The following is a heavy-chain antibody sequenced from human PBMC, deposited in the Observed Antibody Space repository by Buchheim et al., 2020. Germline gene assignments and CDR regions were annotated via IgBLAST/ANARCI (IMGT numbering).Heavy chain of an antibody. CDR1: GYTFTGYY. V-gene: IGHV1-2*04. CDR3: ARDRGYDFWSGYYYYYGMDV. CDR2: INPNSGGT. Sequence: QVQLVQSGAEVKKPGASVKVSCKASGYTFTGYYMHWVRQAPGQGLEWMGWINPNSGGTNYAQKLKGWVTMTRDTSISTAYMELSRLRSDDTAVYYCARDRGYDFWSGYYYYYGMDVWGQGTT. D-gene: IGHD3-3*01. J-gene: IGHJ6*02.